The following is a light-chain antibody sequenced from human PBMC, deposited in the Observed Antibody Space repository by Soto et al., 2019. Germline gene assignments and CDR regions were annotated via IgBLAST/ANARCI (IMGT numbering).Light chain of an antibody. CDR3: QSYDSTDYV. CDR2: GNT. CDR1: SSNIGAGYD. Sequence: QSVLTQPPSVSGAPGQRVTISCTGSSSNIGAGYDVHWYQQLPGTAPKLLIYGNTHRPSGVPDRYSGSKSGTSASLAITGLQAEDEADYFCQSYDSTDYVFGTGTKLT. V-gene: IGLV1-40*01. J-gene: IGLJ1*01.